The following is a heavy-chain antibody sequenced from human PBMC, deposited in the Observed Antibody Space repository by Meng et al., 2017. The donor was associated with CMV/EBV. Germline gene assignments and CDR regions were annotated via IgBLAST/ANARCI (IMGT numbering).Heavy chain of an antibody. Sequence: SETLSLTCTVSGYSISSGYYWGWIRQPPGKGLEWIGSIYHSGSTYYNPSLKSRVTISVDTSKNQFSRKLSSVTAADTAVYYCARLELQSYWGQGTLVTVSS. J-gene: IGHJ4*02. CDR3: ARLELQSY. V-gene: IGHV4-38-2*02. CDR2: IYHSGST. D-gene: IGHD1-7*01. CDR1: GYSISSGYY.